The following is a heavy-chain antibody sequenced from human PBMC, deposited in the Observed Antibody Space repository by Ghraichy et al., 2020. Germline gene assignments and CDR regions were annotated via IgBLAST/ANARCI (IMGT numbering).Heavy chain of an antibody. Sequence: GGSLRLSCAASGIAFSSYSMSWVRQAPGKGLEWVANINQDGSEKYSVDSVKGRFTISRDNARKSLYLHMNSLRAEDTAVYYCARDAVDCSGGRCRYWYFDLWGRGTLVTVSS. CDR1: GIAFSSYS. V-gene: IGHV3-7*01. J-gene: IGHJ2*01. CDR3: ARDAVDCSGGRCRYWYFDL. CDR2: INQDGSEK. D-gene: IGHD2-15*01.